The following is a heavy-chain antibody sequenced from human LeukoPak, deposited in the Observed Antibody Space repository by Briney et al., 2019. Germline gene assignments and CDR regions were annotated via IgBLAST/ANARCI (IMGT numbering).Heavy chain of an antibody. V-gene: IGHV1-18*01. CDR1: GYTFTSYG. J-gene: IGHJ4*02. CDR3: ARVGLGYSSSWTPDY. CDR2: ISAYNGNT. D-gene: IGHD6-13*01. Sequence: ASVKVSCKASGYTFTSYGISWVRQAPGQGLEWMGWISAYNGNTNYAQKLQGRVTMTTDTSTSTAYMELRSLRSDDTAVYYRARVGLGYSSSWTPDYWGQGTLVTVSS.